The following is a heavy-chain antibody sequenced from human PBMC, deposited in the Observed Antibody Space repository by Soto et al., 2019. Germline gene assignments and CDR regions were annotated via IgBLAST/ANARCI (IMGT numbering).Heavy chain of an antibody. J-gene: IGHJ4*02. D-gene: IGHD6-6*01. Sequence: EVQLVESGGGLVQPGGSLRLSCTASGFTFSSYNMNWVRQAPGKGLEWVSYITSSSRTIYYADAVNGRFTISRDNAKNSLYLHMNSLREEDTGVYYCAIDRSIAGTHDYWGQGTLVPVSS. CDR1: GFTFSSYN. V-gene: IGHV3-48*02. CDR2: ITSSSRTI. CDR3: AIDRSIAGTHDY.